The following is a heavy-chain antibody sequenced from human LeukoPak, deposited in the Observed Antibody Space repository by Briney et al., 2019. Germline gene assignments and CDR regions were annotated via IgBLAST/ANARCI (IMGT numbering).Heavy chain of an antibody. CDR2: IYYSGSI. CDR3: ARVPGSSSNCYYMDV. J-gene: IGHJ6*03. CDR1: GYSISSSNW. Sequence: SETLSLTCAVSGYSISSSNWWGWIRQPPGKGLEWIGYIYYSGSIYYNPSLKSRVTMSVDTSKNQFSLKLSSVTAVDTAVYYCARVPGSSSNCYYMDVWGKGTTVTVSS. D-gene: IGHD6-6*01. V-gene: IGHV4-28*05.